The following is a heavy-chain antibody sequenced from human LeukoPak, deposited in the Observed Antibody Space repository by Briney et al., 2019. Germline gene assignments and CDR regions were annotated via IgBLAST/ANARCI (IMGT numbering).Heavy chain of an antibody. Sequence: GSSVKVSCKASGGTFSSYAISWVRQAPGQGLEWMGGIIPIFGTANYAQKFQGRVTITADESTSTAYMELSSLRSEDTAVYYRARDLSTASDAFDIWGQGTMVTVSS. CDR2: IIPIFGTA. J-gene: IGHJ3*02. CDR1: GGTFSSYA. CDR3: ARDLSTASDAFDI. D-gene: IGHD2/OR15-2a*01. V-gene: IGHV1-69*01.